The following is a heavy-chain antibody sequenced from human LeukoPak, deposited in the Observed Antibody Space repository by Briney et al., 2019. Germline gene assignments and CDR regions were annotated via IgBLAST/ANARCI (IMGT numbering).Heavy chain of an antibody. CDR2: IYYSGST. D-gene: IGHD3-22*01. CDR3: ARLYPDSSGYYFDY. V-gene: IGHV4-59*08. CDR1: GGSISNKY. J-gene: IGHJ4*02. Sequence: PSETLSLTCTVSGGSISNKYWSWIRQPPGKGLEWIGYIYYSGSTNYNPSLKSRVTISVDTSKNQFSLKLSSVTAADTAVYYCARLYPDSSGYYFDYWGQGTLVTVSS.